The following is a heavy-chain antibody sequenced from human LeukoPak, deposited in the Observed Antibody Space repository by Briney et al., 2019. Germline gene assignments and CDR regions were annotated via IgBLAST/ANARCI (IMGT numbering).Heavy chain of an antibody. D-gene: IGHD2-15*01. CDR2: IYPGDSDT. Sequence: GESLKISCKGSGYSFTNYWIGWVRQMPGKGLEWMGIIYPGDSDTRYSPSFQGQVTISADKSISTAYLQWSSLKASDTAMYYCARLDCSGGSCYAGGYWGQGTLVTVSS. V-gene: IGHV5-51*01. CDR3: ARLDCSGGSCYAGGY. J-gene: IGHJ4*02. CDR1: GYSFTNYW.